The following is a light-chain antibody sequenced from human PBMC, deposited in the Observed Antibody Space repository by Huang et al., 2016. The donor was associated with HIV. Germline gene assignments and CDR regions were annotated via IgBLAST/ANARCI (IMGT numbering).Light chain of an antibody. CDR3: QQSDRTPRT. J-gene: IGKJ2*01. V-gene: IGKV1-39*01. CDR2: AAI. CDR1: QNISRY. Sequence: DFQMTQSPSSLSAFIGDRVIISCRASQNISRYLNWYQQKPGKAPKLLIYAAISLQGGVPSTFSGSGSGTDFTLTITNLQPEDSATYYCQQSDRTPRTFGQGTKLEIK.